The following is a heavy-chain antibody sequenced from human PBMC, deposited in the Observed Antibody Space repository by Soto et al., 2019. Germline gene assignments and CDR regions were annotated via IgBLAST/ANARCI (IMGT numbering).Heavy chain of an antibody. CDR3: AKGFIVVVNAIRPDDNFDV. D-gene: IGHD2-21*01. CDR2: ISGSGGTT. J-gene: IGHJ3*01. CDR1: GFTFNTYA. Sequence: PGGSLRLSCAASGFTFNTYAMNWVRQAPGKGLEWVASISGSGGTTYYADSVKGRFNVSRDTSKNTLFLQMNSLSAEDTAVYYCAKGFIVVVNAIRPDDNFDVWGQGTMVTVSS. V-gene: IGHV3-23*01.